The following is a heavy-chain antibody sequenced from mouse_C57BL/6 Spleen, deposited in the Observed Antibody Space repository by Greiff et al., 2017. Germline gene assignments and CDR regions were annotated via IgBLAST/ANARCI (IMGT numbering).Heavy chain of an antibody. CDR3: ASGGVYGSSLDY. Sequence: EVKLVESGGGLVKPGGSLKLSCAASGFTFSDYGMHWVRQAPEKGLEWVAYISSGSSTIYYADTVKGRFTIARDNAKNTLFLQMTSLRSEDTAMYYCASGGVYGSSLDYWGQGTTLTVSS. J-gene: IGHJ2*01. D-gene: IGHD1-1*01. V-gene: IGHV5-17*01. CDR1: GFTFSDYG. CDR2: ISSGSSTI.